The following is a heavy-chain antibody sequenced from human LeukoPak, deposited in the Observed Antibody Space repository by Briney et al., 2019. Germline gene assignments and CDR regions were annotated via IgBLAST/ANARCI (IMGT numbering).Heavy chain of an antibody. D-gene: IGHD4-17*01. CDR2: ISYDGSNK. CDR1: GFTFSSYA. CDR3: AKDPNGDHLGAFDF. Sequence: GGSLRLSCAASGFTFSSYAMHWVHQAPGKGLEWVAVISYDGSNKYYADSVKGRFTISRDNSKSTLYLQMDSLRTEDTAVYYCAKDPNGDHLGAFDFWGQGTMVTVSS. V-gene: IGHV3-30-3*01. J-gene: IGHJ3*01.